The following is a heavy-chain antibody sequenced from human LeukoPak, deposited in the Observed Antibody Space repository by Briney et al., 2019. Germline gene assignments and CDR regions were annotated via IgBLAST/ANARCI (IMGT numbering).Heavy chain of an antibody. J-gene: IGHJ3*02. Sequence: ASVKVSCKASGYTFTSFDINWVRQATGQGLEWMGWMDPNSGNTGYAQKFQGRVTMTRNTSISTAYMELSSLRSEDTAVYYCARGTGYYYVSDIWGQGTVVTVSS. CDR3: ARGTGYYYVSDI. D-gene: IGHD3-10*02. CDR1: GYTFTSFD. V-gene: IGHV1-8*01. CDR2: MDPNSGNT.